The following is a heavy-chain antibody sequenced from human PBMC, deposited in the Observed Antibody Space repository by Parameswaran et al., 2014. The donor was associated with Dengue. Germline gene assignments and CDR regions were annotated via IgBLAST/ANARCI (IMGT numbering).Heavy chain of an antibody. CDR3: ANSIAAPHDAFDI. Sequence: WIRQPPGKRLEWVSSISSSSYIYYADSVKGRFTIPRDNAKNSLYLQMNSLRAEDTAVYYCANSIAAPHDAFDIWGQGTMVTVSS. CDR2: ISSSSYI. V-gene: IGHV3-69-1*01. D-gene: IGHD6-6*01. J-gene: IGHJ3*02.